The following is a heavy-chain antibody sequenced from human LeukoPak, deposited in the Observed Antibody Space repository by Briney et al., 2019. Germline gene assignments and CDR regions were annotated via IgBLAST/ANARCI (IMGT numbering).Heavy chain of an antibody. CDR2: IHFGGTT. CDR3: ARDGSRWPFEY. V-gene: IGHV3-53*01. CDR1: GFTVSTSY. D-gene: IGHD4-23*01. J-gene: IGHJ4*02. Sequence: GGSLRLSCAASGFTVSTSYMSWVRQAPGKGLEWVSAIHFGGTTYYADSVKGRFTVSRDNSKNTLYLQMNSLRAEDTALYYCARDGSRWPFEYWGQGTLVTVSS.